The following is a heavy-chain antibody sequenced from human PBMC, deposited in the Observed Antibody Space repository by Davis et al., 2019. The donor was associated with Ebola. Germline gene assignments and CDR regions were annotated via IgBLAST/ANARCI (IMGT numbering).Heavy chain of an antibody. CDR3: AGDTQGNPFDY. V-gene: IGHV1-18*04. CDR2: FSAYNGNT. D-gene: IGHD1-14*01. CDR1: RYTFTGYY. J-gene: IGHJ4*02. Sequence: SVTVSCKASRYTFTGYYMHWVRQAPGQGLQWLGWFSAYNGNTNYAQKLQGRVTMTTDASTSTAYMELRSLRSDDPAVYYCAGDTQGNPFDYWGQGTMVTVSS.